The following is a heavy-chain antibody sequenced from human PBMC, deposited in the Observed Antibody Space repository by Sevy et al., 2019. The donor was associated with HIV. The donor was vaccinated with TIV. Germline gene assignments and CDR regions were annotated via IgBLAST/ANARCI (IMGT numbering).Heavy chain of an antibody. CDR1: GFTFSSYG. Sequence: GGSLRLSCAASGFTFSSYGMHWVRQAPGKGLEWVAVISYDGSNKYYADSVKGRFTISRDNSKNTLYLQMNSLRAEDTALYYCAKLRGGAATYFQHWGQGTLVTVSS. CDR2: ISYDGSNK. D-gene: IGHD3-10*01. CDR3: AKLRGGAATYFQH. V-gene: IGHV3-30*18. J-gene: IGHJ1*01.